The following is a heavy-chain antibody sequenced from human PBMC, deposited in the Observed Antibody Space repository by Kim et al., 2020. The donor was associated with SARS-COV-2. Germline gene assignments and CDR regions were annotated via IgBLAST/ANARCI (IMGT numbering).Heavy chain of an antibody. Sequence: ASVKVSCKASGYTFTSYAMHWVRQAPGQRLEWMGWINAGNGNTKYSQKFQGRVTITRDTSARTAYMELSSLRSEDTAVYYCARASGGYGGNDSWGQGTLVTVSS. CDR2: INAGNGNT. D-gene: IGHD4-17*01. CDR3: ARASGGYGGNDS. CDR1: GYTFTSYA. J-gene: IGHJ5*01. V-gene: IGHV1-3*01.